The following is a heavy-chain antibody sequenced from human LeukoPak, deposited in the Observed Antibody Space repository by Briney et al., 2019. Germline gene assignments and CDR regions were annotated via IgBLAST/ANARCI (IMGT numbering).Heavy chain of an antibody. J-gene: IGHJ4*02. CDR3: AKRIQSAMATGY. Sequence: GGSLRLSCAASGFTFSHYGMNWVRQAPGKGLEWVSDISGSGGSTYYADSVKGRFTISRDNSKNTLYLQMNSLRAEDTAVYYCAKRIQSAMATGYWGQGTLVTVSS. D-gene: IGHD5-18*01. CDR2: ISGSGGST. CDR1: GFTFSHYG. V-gene: IGHV3-23*01.